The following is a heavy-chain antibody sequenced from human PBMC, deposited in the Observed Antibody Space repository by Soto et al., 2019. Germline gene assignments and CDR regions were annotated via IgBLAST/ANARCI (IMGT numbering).Heavy chain of an antibody. J-gene: IGHJ4*02. D-gene: IGHD6-13*01. CDR2: ISGSGGNI. V-gene: IGHV3-23*01. CDR1: GFIFSNYA. Sequence: GGSLRLSCAASGFIFSNYAMSWVRQAPGKGLEWVSTISGSGGNIYYSDSVKGRFTISKDKSKNSLTLQMNSLRAEDTALYYCAKERAAAAGTTAFDYWGQGALVTVSS. CDR3: AKERAAAAGTTAFDY.